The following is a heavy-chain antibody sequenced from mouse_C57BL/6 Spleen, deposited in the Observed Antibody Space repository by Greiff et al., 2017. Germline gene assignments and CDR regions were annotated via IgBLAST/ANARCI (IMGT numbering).Heavy chain of an antibody. Sequence: DVLLVESGGGLVKPGGSLKLSCAASGFTFSSYTMSWVRQTPEKRLEWVATISGGGGNTYYPDSVKGRFTISRDNAKNTLYLQMSSLRSEDTALDYCAREAYSWAMDYWGQGTSVTVSS. CDR1: GFTFSSYT. D-gene: IGHD1-1*01. CDR2: ISGGGGNT. V-gene: IGHV5-9*01. J-gene: IGHJ4*01. CDR3: AREAYSWAMDY.